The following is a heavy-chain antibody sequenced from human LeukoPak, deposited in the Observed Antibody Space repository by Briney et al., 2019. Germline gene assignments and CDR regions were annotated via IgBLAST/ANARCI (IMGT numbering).Heavy chain of an antibody. Sequence: ASVKVSCKASGYTFTSYGISWVRQAPGQGLEWMGCISAYNGNTNYAQKLQGRVTMTTDTSTSTAYMELRSLRSDDTAVYYCARDPGVLRFLEWFPTMDVWGQGTTVTVSS. J-gene: IGHJ6*02. V-gene: IGHV1-18*01. D-gene: IGHD3-3*01. CDR2: ISAYNGNT. CDR1: GYTFTSYG. CDR3: ARDPGVLRFLEWFPTMDV.